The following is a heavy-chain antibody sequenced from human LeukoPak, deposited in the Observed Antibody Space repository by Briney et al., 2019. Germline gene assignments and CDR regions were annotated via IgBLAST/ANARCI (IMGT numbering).Heavy chain of an antibody. V-gene: IGHV4-59*01. CDR1: GGSISSYY. CDR2: IYYSGST. CDR3: ARVGGMTTINNAAFDI. D-gene: IGHD5-24*01. J-gene: IGHJ3*02. Sequence: SETLSLTCTVSGGSISSYYWSWIRQPPGKGLEWIGYIYYSGSTNYNPSLKSRVTISVDTSKNQFSLKLTSVTAADTAIYYCARVGGMTTINNAAFDIWGQGTMVTVSS.